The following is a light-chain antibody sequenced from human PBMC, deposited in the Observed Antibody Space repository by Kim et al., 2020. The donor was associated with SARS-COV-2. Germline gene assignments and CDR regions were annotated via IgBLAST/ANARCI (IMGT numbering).Light chain of an antibody. CDR2: DAF. Sequence: PGAGTTLSCSASQSIDIHVAWYQLKPGQAPRPLIYDAFNRATGIPDRFSGSGSGTDFTLTIGSLEPEDYAIYYCQQRNNWPPAVTFGRGTKVDIK. V-gene: IGKV3-11*01. J-gene: IGKJ4*01. CDR3: QQRNNWPPAVT. CDR1: QSIDIH.